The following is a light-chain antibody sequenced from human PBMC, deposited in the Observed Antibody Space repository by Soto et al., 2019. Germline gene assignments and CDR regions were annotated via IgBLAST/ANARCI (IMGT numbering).Light chain of an antibody. CDR1: QNIRTY. CDR3: QQLHDYTIT. Sequence: IQMTQSPYSPSSSFGDSVTITCRASQNIRTYLNWYQQKPGRAPKLLIHSASALPSGVPSRFSGSGSGTEGTLTMSGLKKEDGATYYCQQLHDYTITFGQGTRLEIK. J-gene: IGKJ5*01. CDR2: SAS. V-gene: IGKV1-39*01.